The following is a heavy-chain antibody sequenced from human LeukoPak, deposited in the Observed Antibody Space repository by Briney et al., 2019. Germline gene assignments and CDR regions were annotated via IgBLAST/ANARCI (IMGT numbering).Heavy chain of an antibody. CDR1: GYTFTRYD. Sequence: ASVKVSCKASGYTFTRYDINWVRQAPGQGLGWMGWVNPDSGHTAYAQKFRGRVTITRSTSTNTAYLDLTSLRSDDTAVYYCARGQQWLAPFDYWGQGTLVTVSS. D-gene: IGHD6-19*01. CDR2: VNPDSGHT. CDR3: ARGQQWLAPFDY. J-gene: IGHJ4*02. V-gene: IGHV1-8*03.